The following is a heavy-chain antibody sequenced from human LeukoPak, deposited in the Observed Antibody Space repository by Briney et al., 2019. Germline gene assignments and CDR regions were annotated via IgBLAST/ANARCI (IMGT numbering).Heavy chain of an antibody. CDR3: ASTRRAAVAGRFDS. V-gene: IGHV4-4*09. J-gene: IGHJ4*02. CDR2: IYHSGNT. Sequence: SETLSLTCTVSGAPMSSNYWSWIRQPPGKGLEWIGYIYHSGNTNYSPSLESRVTMSVDESKNQFSLRVHFVSAADTAVYYCASTRRAAVAGRFDSWGQGTLVTVSS. CDR1: GAPMSSNY. D-gene: IGHD6-19*01.